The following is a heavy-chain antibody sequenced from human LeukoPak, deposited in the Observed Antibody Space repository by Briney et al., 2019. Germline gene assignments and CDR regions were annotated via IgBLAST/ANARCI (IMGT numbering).Heavy chain of an antibody. Sequence: ASVKVSCKASGYTFTSNYIHWVRQAPGQGLEWTGMIYPRDGSTSYAQKFQGRVTVTRDTSTSTVHMELSGLRSEDTAVYYCARDQEGFDYWGQGTLVTVSS. V-gene: IGHV1-46*01. CDR3: ARDQEGFDY. CDR2: IYPRDGST. CDR1: GYTFTSNY. J-gene: IGHJ4*02.